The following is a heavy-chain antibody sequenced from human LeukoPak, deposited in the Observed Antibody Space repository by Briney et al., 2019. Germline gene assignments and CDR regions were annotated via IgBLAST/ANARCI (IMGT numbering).Heavy chain of an antibody. J-gene: IGHJ4*02. Sequence: VKVSCKASGGTFSSYAISWVRQAPGQGLEWMGGIIPIFGTANYAQKFQGRVTITADESTSTAYMELSSLRSEDTAVYYCARDRGRYQLLTAFDYWGQGTLVTVSS. V-gene: IGHV1-69*13. CDR3: ARDRGRYQLLTAFDY. CDR2: IIPIFGTA. CDR1: GGTFSSYA. D-gene: IGHD2-2*01.